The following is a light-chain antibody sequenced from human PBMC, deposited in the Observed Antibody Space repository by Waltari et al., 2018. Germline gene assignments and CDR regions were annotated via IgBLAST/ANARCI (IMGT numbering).Light chain of an antibody. CDR1: SITVGVYNF. CDR2: DVN. J-gene: IGLJ2*01. Sequence: QSPLTHPPSVSGPPGRPIPTSCTGTSITVGVYNFAPWYQQNPGKAPRLMIYDVNKRPSGVSNRFSGSKSGNTASLTISGLQAEDEADYYCNSYASTNALVFGGGTKLTVL. V-gene: IGLV2-14*01. CDR3: NSYASTNALV.